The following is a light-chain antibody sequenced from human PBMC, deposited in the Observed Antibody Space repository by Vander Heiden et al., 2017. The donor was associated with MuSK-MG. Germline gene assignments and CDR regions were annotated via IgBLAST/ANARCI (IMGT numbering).Light chain of an antibody. CDR3: QQYDSTPPWT. CDR1: QSVLYSSNNQNY. V-gene: IGKV4-1*01. Sequence: DIVMTQSTDSLAVSLGERATINCKSSQSVLYSSNNQNYLAWYQQKPGQPPKLLIYWASTRESGVPDRFSGSGSGTDFTLTISSLQAEDVAVYYCQQYDSTPPWTFGQGTKVEIK. J-gene: IGKJ1*01. CDR2: WAS.